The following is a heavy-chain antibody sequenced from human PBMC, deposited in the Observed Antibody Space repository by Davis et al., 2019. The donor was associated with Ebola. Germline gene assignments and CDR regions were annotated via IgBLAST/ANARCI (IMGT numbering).Heavy chain of an antibody. Sequence: GESLKISCAASGFTFSDYYMNWVRQAPGKGLEWVSYIISSSSTIYYADSVKGRFTISRDNAKNSLYLQMNSLRDEDTAVYYCARGRNWFDPWGQGTLVTVSS. V-gene: IGHV3-48*02. CDR3: ARGRNWFDP. CDR2: IISSSSTI. J-gene: IGHJ5*02. CDR1: GFTFSDYY.